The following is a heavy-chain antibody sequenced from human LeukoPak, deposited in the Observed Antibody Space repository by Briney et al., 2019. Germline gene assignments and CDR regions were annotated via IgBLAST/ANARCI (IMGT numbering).Heavy chain of an antibody. V-gene: IGHV1-46*01. D-gene: IGHD6-19*01. CDR3: ARAYSSGWYGIDY. J-gene: IGHJ4*02. Sequence: GASVKGSCKTSGYTFSSYYMHWVRQAPGQGLEWMGIINPSGGSTGYAQKFQGRVTMTRDTSTSIVYMEVSSLRSEDTAVYYCARAYSSGWYGIDYWGQGTLVTVSS. CDR1: GYTFSSYY. CDR2: INPSGGST.